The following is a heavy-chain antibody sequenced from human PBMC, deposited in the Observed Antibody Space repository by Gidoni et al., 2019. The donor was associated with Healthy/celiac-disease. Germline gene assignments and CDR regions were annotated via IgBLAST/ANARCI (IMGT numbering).Heavy chain of an antibody. CDR1: GFTFSSYA. D-gene: IGHD5-18*01. Sequence: QVQLVESGGGVVQPGWSLRLSCAASGFTFSSYAMHWVRQAPGKGLEWVAVISYDGSNKYYAYSVKGRFTISRDNSKNTLYLQMNSLRAEDTAVYYCARSGYSSPYYFDYWGQGTLVTVSS. V-gene: IGHV3-30-3*01. CDR2: ISYDGSNK. CDR3: ARSGYSSPYYFDY. J-gene: IGHJ4*02.